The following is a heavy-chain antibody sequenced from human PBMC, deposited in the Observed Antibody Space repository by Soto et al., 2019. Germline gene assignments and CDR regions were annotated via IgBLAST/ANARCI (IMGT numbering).Heavy chain of an antibody. V-gene: IGHV1-69*01. Sequence: VSCQAACVAFSSVVISWVRQGTGQGREWMGGVIPVFGRPNYAQRFRGRLTLTADESTNTSYMELIDLTSEDTAVYYCAREASGYDFWGQGTQVTVSS. CDR2: VIPVFGRP. D-gene: IGHD5-12*01. J-gene: IGHJ1*01. CDR3: AREASGYDF. CDR1: CVAFSSVV.